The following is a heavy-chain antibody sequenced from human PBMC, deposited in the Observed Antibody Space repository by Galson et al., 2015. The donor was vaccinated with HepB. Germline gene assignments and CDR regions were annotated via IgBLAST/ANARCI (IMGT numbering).Heavy chain of an antibody. J-gene: IGHJ6*03. CDR3: ARERVTIKAAGYYYYMDV. V-gene: IGHV3-74*01. Sequence: SLRLSCAASGLTFNRYWMHWVRQAPGKGLVWVSRINSDGSNTNYADFVKGRFTISRDNAKNTLYLQMNSLRAEDTALYYCARERVTIKAAGYYYYMDVWGKGT. CDR2: INSDGSNT. CDR1: GLTFNRYW. D-gene: IGHD6-13*01.